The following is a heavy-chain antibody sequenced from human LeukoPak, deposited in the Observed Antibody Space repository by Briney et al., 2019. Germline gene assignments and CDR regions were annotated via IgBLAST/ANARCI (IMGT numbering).Heavy chain of an antibody. D-gene: IGHD6-6*01. V-gene: IGHV5-51*01. CDR1: GSNFTSYW. CDR3: ARQGSSAPFDY. Sequence: GESLKISCQGSGSNFTSYWIGWVRQLPGKGLEWMGIIYPGDSDTRYSPSFQGQVTISADKSISTAYLQWSSLKASDAAMYYCARQGSSAPFDYWGQGTLVTVSS. CDR2: IYPGDSDT. J-gene: IGHJ4*02.